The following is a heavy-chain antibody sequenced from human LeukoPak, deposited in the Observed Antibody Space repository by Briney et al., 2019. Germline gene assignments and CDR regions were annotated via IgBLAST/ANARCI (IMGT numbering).Heavy chain of an antibody. D-gene: IGHD3-22*01. CDR1: GGTFSSYA. J-gene: IGHJ3*02. CDR3: ARRGGYYYGAFDI. V-gene: IGHV1-69*13. Sequence: SVKVSCKASGGTFSSYAISWVRQAPGQRLEWMGGIIPIFGTANYAQKFQGRVTITADESTSTAYMELSSLRSEDTAVYYCARRGGYYYGAFDIWGQGTMVTVSS. CDR2: IIPIFGTA.